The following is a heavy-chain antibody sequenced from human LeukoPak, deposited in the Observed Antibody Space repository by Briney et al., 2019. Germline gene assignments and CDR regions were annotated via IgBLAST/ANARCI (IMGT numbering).Heavy chain of an antibody. CDR3: ARERAHYYGSGSYYTLFDY. V-gene: IGHV4-31*03. D-gene: IGHD3-10*01. J-gene: IGHJ4*02. CDR2: ISYSGIT. Sequence: SETLSLTCTVSGASISSGGYYWNWIRQHPGKGLEWIGYISYSGITHYNPSLKSRVTISVDTSKNQFSLKLSSVTAADTAVYYCARERAHYYGSGSYYTLFDYWGQGTLVTVSS. CDR1: GASISSGGYY.